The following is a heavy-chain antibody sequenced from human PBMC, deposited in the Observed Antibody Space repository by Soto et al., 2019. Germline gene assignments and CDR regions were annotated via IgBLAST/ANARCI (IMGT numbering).Heavy chain of an antibody. CDR1: GGSISSYY. CDR3: ARDESSGWSRGAGAFDI. D-gene: IGHD6-19*01. V-gene: IGHV4-59*01. CDR2: IYYSGST. Sequence: SETLSLTCTVSGGSISSYYCSWIRQPPGKGLEWIGYIYYSGSTNYNPSLKSRVTISVDTSKNQFSLKLSSVTAADTAVYYCARDESSGWSRGAGAFDIWGQGAMVTVSS. J-gene: IGHJ3*02.